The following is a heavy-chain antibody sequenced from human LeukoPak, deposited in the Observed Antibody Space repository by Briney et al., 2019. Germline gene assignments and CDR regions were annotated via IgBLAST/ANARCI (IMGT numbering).Heavy chain of an antibody. V-gene: IGHV1-46*01. J-gene: IGHJ6*02. CDR3: ARVGSDIVVVPAAMGPYYYYYYGMDV. CDR1: GYTFTSYY. Sequence: ASVKVSCKASGYTFTSYYMHWVRQAPGQGLEWMGIINPSGGSTNYAQKFQGRVTITADESTSTAYMELSSLRSEDTAVYYCARVGSDIVVVPAAMGPYYYYYYGMDVWGQGTTVTVSS. D-gene: IGHD2-2*01. CDR2: INPSGGST.